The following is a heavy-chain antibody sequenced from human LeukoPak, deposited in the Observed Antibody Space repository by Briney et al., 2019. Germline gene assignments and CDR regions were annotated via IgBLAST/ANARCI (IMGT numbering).Heavy chain of an antibody. J-gene: IGHJ5*02. CDR2: INHSGST. CDR1: GGSFSGYY. Sequence: ASETLSLTCAVYGGSFSGYYWSWIRQPPGKGLEWIGEINHSGSTNYNPSLKSRVTISVDTSKNQFSLKLSSVTAADTAVYYCARGVAAAWRGLGWFDPWGQGTLVTVSS. CDR3: ARGVAAAWRGLGWFDP. V-gene: IGHV4-34*01. D-gene: IGHD6-13*01.